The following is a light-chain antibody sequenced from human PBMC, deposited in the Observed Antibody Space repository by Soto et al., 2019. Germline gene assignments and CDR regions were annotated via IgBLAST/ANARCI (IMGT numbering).Light chain of an antibody. V-gene: IGKV3-20*01. CDR1: QRVSSRY. J-gene: IGKJ2*01. CDR3: QQYGSSPLYT. CDR2: GTS. Sequence: EGVLTQSPGTLSLSPGERVTLSCRASQRVSSRYLAWYQQKPGPAPRLLIYGTSTRATGVPDRFSGSGSGTDFTLTISRLETEDCAVYYCQQYGSSPLYTFGPGTKLEIK.